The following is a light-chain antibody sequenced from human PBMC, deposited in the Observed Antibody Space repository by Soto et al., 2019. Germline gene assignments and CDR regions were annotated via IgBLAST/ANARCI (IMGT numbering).Light chain of an antibody. CDR1: NIGSKY. V-gene: IGLV3-21*04. Sequence: SYELTQPPSVSVAPGKTARITCGGNNIGSKYVHWYQQKAGQAPVMVIYYESDRPSGIPERFSGSNSGNTATLTISRVEAGDEADYYCQVWDSMSDHVVFGGGTKVTVL. CDR3: QVWDSMSDHVV. J-gene: IGLJ2*01. CDR2: YES.